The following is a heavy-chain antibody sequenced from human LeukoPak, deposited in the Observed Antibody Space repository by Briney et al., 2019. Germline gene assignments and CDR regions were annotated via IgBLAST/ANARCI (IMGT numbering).Heavy chain of an antibody. CDR2: ISSSSSYI. Sequence: GGSLRLSCAASGFTFSSYSMKWVRQAPGKGLEWVSSISSSSSYIYYADSVKGRFTISRDNAKNSLYLQMNSLRAEDTAVYYCARVGSSGWYSSDYWGQGTLVTVSS. CDR3: ARVGSSGWYSSDY. V-gene: IGHV3-21*01. CDR1: GFTFSSYS. D-gene: IGHD6-19*01. J-gene: IGHJ4*02.